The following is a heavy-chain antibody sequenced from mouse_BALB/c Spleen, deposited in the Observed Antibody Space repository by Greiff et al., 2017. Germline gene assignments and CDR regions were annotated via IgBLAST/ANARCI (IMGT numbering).Heavy chain of an antibody. D-gene: IGHD2-3*01. J-gene: IGHJ3*01. Sequence: EVQLQQSGAELVRPGALVKLSCKASGFNITDYYMPWVKQRPEQGLEWIGWIDPENGNTIYDPKFQGKASITADTSSNTAYLQLSSLTSEDTAVYYCASPIYDGYYPLAYWGQGTLVTVSA. CDR3: ASPIYDGYYPLAY. CDR1: GFNITDYY. CDR2: IDPENGNT. V-gene: IGHV14-1*02.